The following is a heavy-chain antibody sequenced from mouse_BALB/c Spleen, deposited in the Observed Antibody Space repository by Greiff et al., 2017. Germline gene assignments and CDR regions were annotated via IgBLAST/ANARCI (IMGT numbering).Heavy chain of an antibody. CDR3: ARRGGIYYAMDY. J-gene: IGHJ4*01. CDR2: ILPGSGST. V-gene: IGHV1-9*01. Sequence: VQLQQSGAELMKPGASVKISCKATGYTFSSYWIEWVKQRPGHGLEWIGEILPGSGSTNYNEKFKGKATFTADTSSNTAYMQLSSLTSEDSAVYDCARRGGIYYAMDYWGQGTSVTVSS. CDR1: GYTFSSYW.